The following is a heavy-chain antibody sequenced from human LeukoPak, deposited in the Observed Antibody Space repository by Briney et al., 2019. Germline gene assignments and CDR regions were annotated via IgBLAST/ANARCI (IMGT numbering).Heavy chain of an antibody. CDR3: ALFGGVIVVDY. V-gene: IGHV4-34*01. Sequence: SETLSLTCAVYGGSFSGYYWSWIRQPPGKGLEWIGEINHSGSTNYNPSLKSRVTISVGTSKNQFSLKLSSVTAADTAVYYCALFGGVIVVDYWGQGTLVTVSS. CDR1: GGSFSGYY. CDR2: INHSGST. D-gene: IGHD3-16*02. J-gene: IGHJ4*02.